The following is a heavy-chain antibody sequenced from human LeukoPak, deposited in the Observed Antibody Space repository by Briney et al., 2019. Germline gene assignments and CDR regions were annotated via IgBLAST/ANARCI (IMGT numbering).Heavy chain of an antibody. Sequence: PGGSLRLSCAASGFTFTTYAMSWVRQAPGKGLEWGSSISGSGGSTYYADSGKGRFTISRDNSKNTLYLQMNSLRAEDTAVYYCARGGAPPRYCSGGSCYSGEFDYWGQGTLVTVSS. CDR1: GFTFTTYA. D-gene: IGHD2-15*01. CDR3: ARGGAPPRYCSGGSCYSGEFDY. CDR2: ISGSGGST. V-gene: IGHV3-23*01. J-gene: IGHJ4*02.